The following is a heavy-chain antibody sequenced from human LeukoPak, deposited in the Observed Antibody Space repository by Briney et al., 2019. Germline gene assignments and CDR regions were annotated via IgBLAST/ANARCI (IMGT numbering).Heavy chain of an antibody. D-gene: IGHD3-10*01. CDR3: ARGGVNTMVRGVIRYYYMDV. Sequence: GGSLRLSCAASGFTFNNSAMSWVRQAPGKGLEWVSAISGSGGSTYYADSVKGRFTISRDNSKNTLYLQMNSLRAEDTAVYYCARGGVNTMVRGVIRYYYMDVWGKGTTVTISS. V-gene: IGHV3-23*01. CDR1: GFTFNNSA. J-gene: IGHJ6*03. CDR2: ISGSGGST.